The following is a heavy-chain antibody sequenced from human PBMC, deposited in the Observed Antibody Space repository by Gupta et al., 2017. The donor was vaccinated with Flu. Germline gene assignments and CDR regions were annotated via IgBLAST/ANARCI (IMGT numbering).Heavy chain of an antibody. CDR3: ARHEPVGAVAGFDY. CDR2: IYYSGST. D-gene: IGHD1-26*01. CDR1: GGSISSSSYY. Sequence: QLQLQESGPGLVKPSETLSLTCTVSGGSISSSSYYWGWIRQPPGKGLEWIGSIYYSGSTYYNPSLKSRVTISVDTSKNQFSLKLSSVTAADTAVYYCARHEPVGAVAGFDYWGQGTLVTVSS. J-gene: IGHJ4*02. V-gene: IGHV4-39*01.